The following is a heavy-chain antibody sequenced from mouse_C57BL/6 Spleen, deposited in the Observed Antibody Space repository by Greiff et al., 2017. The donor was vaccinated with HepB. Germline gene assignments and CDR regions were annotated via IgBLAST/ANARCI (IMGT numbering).Heavy chain of an antibody. CDR3: ARSCGNPWYFDV. V-gene: IGHV1-42*01. CDR1: GYSFTGYY. D-gene: IGHD2-1*01. J-gene: IGHJ1*03. Sequence: EVQLQQSGPELVKPGASVKISCKASGYSFTGYYMNWVKQSPEKSLEWLGEINPSTGGTTDNQKFKAKATLTVYKSSSTAYMHLKSLTSEDSAFYYCARSCGNPWYFDVWGTGTTVTVSS. CDR2: INPSTGGT.